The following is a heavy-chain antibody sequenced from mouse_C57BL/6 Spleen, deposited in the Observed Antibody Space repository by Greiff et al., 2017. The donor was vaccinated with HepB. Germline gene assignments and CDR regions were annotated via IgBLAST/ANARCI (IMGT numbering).Heavy chain of an antibody. V-gene: IGHV1-69*01. J-gene: IGHJ2*01. CDR1: GYTFTSYW. CDR2: IDPSDSYT. Sequence: VQLQQSGAELVMPGASVKLSCKASGYTFTSYWMHWVKQRPGPGLEWIGEIDPSDSYTNYNQMFKGKSTLTVDKSSSTAYIQLSSLTSEDSAVYYCARRVYYVYFDYWGQGTTLTVSS. CDR3: ARRVYYVYFDY. D-gene: IGHD2-1*01.